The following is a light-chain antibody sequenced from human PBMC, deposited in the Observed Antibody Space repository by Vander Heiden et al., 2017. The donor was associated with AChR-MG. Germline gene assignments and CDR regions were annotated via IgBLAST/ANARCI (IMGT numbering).Light chain of an antibody. Sequence: SYELTQPSSVSVSPGQTVRITCSGDTPANKNAPSLQQKPGQAPVLVIYKDRDRASGFPERLSGSRSGPTVTLTISGAQFEDEADYYCYSAADNTLVFGGGTKLTVL. CDR2: KDR. CDR1: TPANKN. CDR3: YSAADNTLV. V-gene: IGLV3-27*01. J-gene: IGLJ3*02.